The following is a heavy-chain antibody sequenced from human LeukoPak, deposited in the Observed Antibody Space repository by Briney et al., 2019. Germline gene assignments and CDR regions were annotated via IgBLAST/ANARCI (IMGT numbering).Heavy chain of an antibody. D-gene: IGHD4-4*01. Sequence: PGGSLRLSCAASGFTFSSYWMSWVRQAPGKGLEWVANIKQDGSEKYYVDSVKGRFTISRDNAKNSLYLQMNSLRAEDTALYYCAKVSVGSSLYHGLQRSGPFDYWGQGTLVTVSS. V-gene: IGHV3-7*03. CDR3: AKVSVGSSLYHGLQRSGPFDY. CDR2: IKQDGSEK. CDR1: GFTFSSYW. J-gene: IGHJ4*02.